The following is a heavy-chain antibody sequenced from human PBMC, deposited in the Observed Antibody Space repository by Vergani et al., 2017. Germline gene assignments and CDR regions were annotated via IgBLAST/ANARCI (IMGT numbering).Heavy chain of an antibody. CDR1: GGSISSGGYS. CDR3: ARTPRGARWALNWYFDL. V-gene: IGHV4-30-2*01. CDR2: IYHSGST. J-gene: IGHJ2*01. D-gene: IGHD3-16*01. Sequence: QLQLQESGPGLVKPSETLSLTCAVSGGSISSGGYSWSWIRQPPGKGLEWIGYIYHSGSTYYNPSLKSRVTISVARSKNQFSLKLSSVTAADTAVYYCARTPRGARWALNWYFDLWGRGTLVTVSS.